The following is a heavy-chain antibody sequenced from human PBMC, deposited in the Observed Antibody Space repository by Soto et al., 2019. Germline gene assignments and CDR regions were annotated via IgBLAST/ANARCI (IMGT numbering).Heavy chain of an antibody. V-gene: IGHV4-31*03. CDR2: IYYSGST. Sequence: SETLCLTCTVSGGSISSGGYYWRWIRPHPGKGLEWIGYIYYSGSTYYNPSLKSRVTISVDTSKNQFSLKLSSVTAADTAVYYCARGDADCSGGSCYFGREYLQHWGQGTLVTVSS. D-gene: IGHD2-15*01. J-gene: IGHJ1*01. CDR1: GGSISSGGYY. CDR3: ARGDADCSGGSCYFGREYLQH.